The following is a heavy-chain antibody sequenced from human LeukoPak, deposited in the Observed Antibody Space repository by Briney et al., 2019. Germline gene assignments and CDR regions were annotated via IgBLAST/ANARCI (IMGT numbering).Heavy chain of an antibody. CDR1: GYTFTSYA. J-gene: IGHJ4*02. D-gene: IGHD2-15*01. CDR2: IIPIFGTA. V-gene: IGHV1-69*13. Sequence: SVKVSCKASGYTFTSYAMHWVRQAPGQGLEWMGGIIPIFGTANYAQKFQGRVTITADESTSTAYMELSSLRSEDTAVYYCAGGLPKYCSGGSCYYVDWGQGTLVTVSS. CDR3: AGGLPKYCSGGSCYYVD.